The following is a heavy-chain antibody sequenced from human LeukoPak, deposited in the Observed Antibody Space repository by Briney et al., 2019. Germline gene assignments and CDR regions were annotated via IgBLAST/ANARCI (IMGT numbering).Heavy chain of an antibody. J-gene: IGHJ4*02. CDR2: ISYDGSNK. CDR3: ATLDYYDSSGSFDY. V-gene: IGHV3-30*04. D-gene: IGHD3-22*01. CDR1: GFTFRSYA. Sequence: GGSLRLSCAASGFTFRSYAMHWVRQAPGKGLEWVAVISYDGSNKYYADSVKGRFTISRDNSKNTLYLQMNSLRAEDTAVYYCATLDYYDSSGSFDYWGQGTLVTVSS.